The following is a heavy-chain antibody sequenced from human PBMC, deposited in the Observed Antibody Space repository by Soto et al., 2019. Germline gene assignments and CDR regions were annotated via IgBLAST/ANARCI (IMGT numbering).Heavy chain of an antibody. CDR2: ISYDGSLQ. J-gene: IGHJ4*02. V-gene: IGHV3-30*03. D-gene: IGHD5-18*01. CDR1: GFAFSSYG. CDR3: VSDRGYGHASVPYS. Sequence: QAQLVESGGGVVQPGRSLRLSCAASGFAFSSYGMNWVRQAPGTGLEWVAVISYDGSLQHYADSVKGRFTISRDNSKNMVLLQISSLRAEDTAVYYCVSDRGYGHASVPYSWGPGTLVSVSS.